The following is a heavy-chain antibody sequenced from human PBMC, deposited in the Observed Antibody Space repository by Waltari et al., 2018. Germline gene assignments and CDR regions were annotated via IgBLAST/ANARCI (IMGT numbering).Heavy chain of an antibody. CDR3: AKTAVESGTGTFAY. D-gene: IGHD1-1*01. Sequence: QVQLVESGGGVVQPAGSLRLSCVVSGFTFSDYAMHWVRQAPGRGLEWVAFIRYDGDVKYYADSVKGRFTISRDNSKNTLYLQMNRVRSEDTAVYYCAKTAVESGTGTFAYWGQGTLVTVSS. J-gene: IGHJ4*02. V-gene: IGHV3-30*02. CDR2: IRYDGDVK. CDR1: GFTFSDYA.